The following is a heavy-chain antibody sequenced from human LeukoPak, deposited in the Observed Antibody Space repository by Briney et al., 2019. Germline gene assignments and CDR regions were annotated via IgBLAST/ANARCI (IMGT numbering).Heavy chain of an antibody. V-gene: IGHV3-66*01. D-gene: IGHD6-13*01. CDR2: IYSGGST. CDR3: VRDGRTPHSSSWLLDY. CDR1: GFTVSSNY. Sequence: PGGSLRLSCAASGFTVSSNYMSWVRQAPGKGLEWVSVIYSGGSTYYADSVKGRFTISRDNSKNTLYLQMNSLRAEDTAVYYCVRDGRTPHSSSWLLDYWGQGTLVSVSS. J-gene: IGHJ4*02.